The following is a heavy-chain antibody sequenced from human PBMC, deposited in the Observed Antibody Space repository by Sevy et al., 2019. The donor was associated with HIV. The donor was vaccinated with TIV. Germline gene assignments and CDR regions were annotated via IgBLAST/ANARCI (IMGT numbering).Heavy chain of an antibody. V-gene: IGHV4-59*08. CDR2: VYYTGGT. CDR1: GGSINSDH. J-gene: IGHJ3*02. Sequence: SETLSLTCTVSGGSINSDHWNWIRQPPGKGLEWIGYVYYTGGTNYDPSPKNRVTISVDRSKSQFSLKLTAVTAADTAVYYCARRNDFDIWGQGTMVTVSS. CDR3: ARRNDFDI.